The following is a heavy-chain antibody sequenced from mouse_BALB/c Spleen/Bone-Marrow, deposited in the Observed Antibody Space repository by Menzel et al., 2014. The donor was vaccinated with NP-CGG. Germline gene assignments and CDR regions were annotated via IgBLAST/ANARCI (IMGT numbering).Heavy chain of an antibody. J-gene: IGHJ2*01. D-gene: IGHD3-2*01. Sequence: QVQLQQSGAELVKPGASVRLSCKTSGYTFTSYGIQWVKQRPGQGLGWIGEIFPGTGTTYYNEKFKGKATLTIDTSSSTAYMQLSSLTSEDSAVYFCASRDSSGYVPDYWGQGTTLTVSS. CDR1: GYTFTSYG. V-gene: IGHV1S132*01. CDR2: IFPGTGTT. CDR3: ASRDSSGYVPDY.